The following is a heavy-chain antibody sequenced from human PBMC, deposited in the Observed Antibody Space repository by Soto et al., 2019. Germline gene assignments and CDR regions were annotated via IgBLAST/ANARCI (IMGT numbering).Heavy chain of an antibody. J-gene: IGHJ4*02. CDR2: ISNDGSNK. Sequence: QVHLVESGGGVVQPGRSLRLSCAASGFSFSTYGMHWVRQAPGKGLEWVAFISNDGSNKYYADSVKGRFTISRDNSKNTIYLQMNSLRAEDTAVYYCAKGFGTCWAFDYWGQGTLVTVAS. CDR1: GFSFSTYG. V-gene: IGHV3-30*18. CDR3: AKGFGTCWAFDY. D-gene: IGHD3-16*01.